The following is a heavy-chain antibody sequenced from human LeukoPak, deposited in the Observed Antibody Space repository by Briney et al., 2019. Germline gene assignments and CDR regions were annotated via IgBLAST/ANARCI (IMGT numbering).Heavy chain of an antibody. V-gene: IGHV3-23*01. CDR2: ISGSGDIT. CDR3: AKDRGYDFSYGLDV. J-gene: IGHJ6*02. Sequence: GGSLRLSWAASGFVFSSYAMSWVRQAPGEGLEWVSSISGSGDITFDADSVRGRLTVSRDNSRNRLYLEMSSLRADDTAVYYCAKDRGYDFSYGLDVWGQGTTVTVSS. CDR1: GFVFSSYA. D-gene: IGHD5-12*01.